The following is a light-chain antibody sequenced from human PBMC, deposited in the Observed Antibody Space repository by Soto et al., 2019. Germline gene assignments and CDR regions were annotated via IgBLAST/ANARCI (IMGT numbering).Light chain of an antibody. Sequence: EIVLTQSPGTLSLSPGERATLSCRASQSVSSSFLAWYQQKPGQAPRLLIYGSSSRATGIPDRFSGRGSGIDFTLTISSLEPDDFAVYYCQQHDRSPRTVGQETNLEI. J-gene: IGKJ2*01. CDR2: GSS. V-gene: IGKV3-20*01. CDR1: QSVSSSF. CDR3: QQHDRSPRT.